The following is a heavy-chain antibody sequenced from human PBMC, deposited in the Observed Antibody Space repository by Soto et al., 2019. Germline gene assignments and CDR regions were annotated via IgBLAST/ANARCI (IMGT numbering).Heavy chain of an antibody. D-gene: IGHD1-26*01. V-gene: IGHV3-74*01. CDR2: INTDGGTT. CDR1: GFIFSSYW. J-gene: IGHJ5*02. Sequence: EVQLEESGGDLVQPGGSLRLSCTASGFIFSSYWMHWVRQAPGKGLVWVSRINTDGGTTTYAESVKGRFTISRDNARNTLYLQMNSLRPEDKDLYYCVRVGSGSYSWRDPWGQGTLVTVSS. CDR3: VRVGSGSYSWRDP.